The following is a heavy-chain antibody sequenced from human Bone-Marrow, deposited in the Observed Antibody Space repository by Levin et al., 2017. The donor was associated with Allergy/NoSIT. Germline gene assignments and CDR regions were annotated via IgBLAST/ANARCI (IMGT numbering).Heavy chain of an antibody. CDR1: GFTFSDYY. Sequence: PGGSLRLSCAASGFTFSDYYMIWMRQAPGRGLEWVSYISSSGTTIYYTESVKGRFTISRDSAEKSVYLQMNSLRAEDTAVYYCARPHRFCGATTCLNHGLDVWGQGTTVIVSS. CDR3: ARPHRFCGATTCLNHGLDV. D-gene: IGHD2-2*01. V-gene: IGHV3-11*01. CDR2: ISSSGTTI. J-gene: IGHJ6*02.